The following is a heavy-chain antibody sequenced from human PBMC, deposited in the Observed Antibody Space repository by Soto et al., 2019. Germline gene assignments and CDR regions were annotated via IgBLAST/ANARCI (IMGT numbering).Heavy chain of an antibody. CDR2: IIPIPGTA. CDR3: ARSQGSSTSLEIYYYYYYGMDV. J-gene: IGHJ6*02. V-gene: IGHV1-69*01. D-gene: IGHD2-2*01. Sequence: QVQLVQSGAEVKKPGSSVKVSCKASGGTFSSYAISWVRQAPGQGLEWMEGIIPIPGTANYAQKFQGRVMITADESTSTAYMELSSLRSEDTAVYYCARSQGSSTSLEIYYYYYYGMDVWGQGTTVTVSS. CDR1: GGTFSSYA.